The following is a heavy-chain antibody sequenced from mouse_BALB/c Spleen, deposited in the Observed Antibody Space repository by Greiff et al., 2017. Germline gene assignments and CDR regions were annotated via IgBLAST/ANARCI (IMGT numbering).Heavy chain of an antibody. Sequence: VQLQQSGPELVKPGASAKMSCKASGYTFTSYVMHWVKQKPGQGLEWIGYINPYNDGTKYNEKFKGKATLTSDKSSSTAYMELSSLTSEDSAVYYCARGGDYDLYAMDYWGQGTSVTVSS. J-gene: IGHJ4*01. D-gene: IGHD2-4*01. CDR1: GYTFTSYV. CDR2: INPYNDGT. V-gene: IGHV1-14*01. CDR3: ARGGDYDLYAMDY.